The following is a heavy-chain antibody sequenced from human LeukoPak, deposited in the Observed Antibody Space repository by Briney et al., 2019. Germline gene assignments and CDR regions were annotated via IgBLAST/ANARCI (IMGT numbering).Heavy chain of an antibody. V-gene: IGHV3-30*18. D-gene: IGHD3-10*01. CDR1: GSTFSSYG. CDR2: ISYDGSNK. Sequence: GGSLRLSCAASGSTFSSYGMHWVRQAPGKGLEWVAVISYDGSNKYYADSVKGRFTISRDNSKNTLYLQMNSLRAEDTAVYYCAKGAITMVRGVIIYWGQGTLVTVSS. CDR3: AKGAITMVRGVIIY. J-gene: IGHJ4*02.